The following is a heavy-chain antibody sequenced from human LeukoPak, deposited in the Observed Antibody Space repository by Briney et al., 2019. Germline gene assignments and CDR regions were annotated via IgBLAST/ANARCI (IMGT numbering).Heavy chain of an antibody. CDR2: INWNGGST. CDR1: GFTFDDYG. J-gene: IGHJ5*02. Sequence: GGSLRLSCAASGFTFDDYGMSWVRQAPGKGLEWVSGINWNGGSTGYADSVKGRFTISRDNSKNMLYLQMNSLRAEDTAVYYCASAENHVLPFDPWGQGTLVTVSS. V-gene: IGHV3-20*04. CDR3: ASAENHVLPFDP. D-gene: IGHD1-14*01.